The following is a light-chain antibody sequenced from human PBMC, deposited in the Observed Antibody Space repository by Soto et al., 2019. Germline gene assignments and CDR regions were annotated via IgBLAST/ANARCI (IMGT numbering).Light chain of an antibody. CDR2: GAS. CDR1: QSVSRN. J-gene: IGKJ2*01. Sequence: EIVMTQSPATLSVSPGERATLSCRASQSVSRNLAWYQQKPGLAPRLLIYGASTMATGIPVRFSGSGSGTEFTLTISSLQSEDFAVYYCQQYNYWPYTFGQGTNLEIK. CDR3: QQYNYWPYT. V-gene: IGKV3-15*01.